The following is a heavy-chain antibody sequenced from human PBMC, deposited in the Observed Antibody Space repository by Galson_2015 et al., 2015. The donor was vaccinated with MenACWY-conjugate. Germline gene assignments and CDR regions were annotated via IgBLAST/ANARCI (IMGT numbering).Heavy chain of an antibody. CDR3: SRRRPRDIGAGFDI. CDR2: ISSGSSYI. CDR1: GFTFSIYT. J-gene: IGHJ3*02. V-gene: IGHV3-21*06. D-gene: IGHD2-15*01. Sequence: SLRLSCAASGFTFSIYTMNWVRQAPGKGLECVSSISSGSSYIHYADSVKGRFTISRDNAKNSLYLQMNSLRGEDTAVYYCSRRRPRDIGAGFDIWGQGTMVTVSS.